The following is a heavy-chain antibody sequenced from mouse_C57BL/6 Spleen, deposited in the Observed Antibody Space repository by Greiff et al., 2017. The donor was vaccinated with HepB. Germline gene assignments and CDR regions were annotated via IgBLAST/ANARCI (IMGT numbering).Heavy chain of an antibody. D-gene: IGHD2-2*01. CDR3: ARGPIWLRGYFDY. V-gene: IGHV1-26*01. J-gene: IGHJ2*01. CDR1: GYTFTDYY. CDR2: INPNNGGT. Sequence: EVQLQQSGPELVKPGASVKISCKASGYTFTDYYMNWVKQSHGKSLEWIGDINPNNGGTSYNQKFKGKATLTVDKSSSTAYMELRSLTSEDSAVYYCARGPIWLRGYFDYWGQGTTLTVSS.